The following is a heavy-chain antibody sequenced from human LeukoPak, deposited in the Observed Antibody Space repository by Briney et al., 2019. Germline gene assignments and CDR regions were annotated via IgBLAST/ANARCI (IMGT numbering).Heavy chain of an antibody. CDR3: ARELKGIAVALDY. Sequence: GGSLRLSCEASGFTFSSYWMSWVRQAPGKGLEWVANIKQDGSEKYYVDSLKGRFTISRDNAKNSLYLQMNSLRAEDTAVYYCARELKGIAVALDYWGQGTLVTVSS. J-gene: IGHJ4*02. V-gene: IGHV3-7*03. D-gene: IGHD6-19*01. CDR1: GFTFSSYW. CDR2: IKQDGSEK.